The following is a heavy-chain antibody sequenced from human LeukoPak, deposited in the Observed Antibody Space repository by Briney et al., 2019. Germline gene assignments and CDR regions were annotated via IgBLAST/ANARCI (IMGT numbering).Heavy chain of an antibody. CDR2: IYYSGST. V-gene: IGHV4-31*03. J-gene: IGHJ3*02. CDR3: ARVMIVGATQDAFDI. Sequence: SQTLSLTCTVSGGSISSGGYSWSWIRQHPGKGLEWIGYIYYSGSTYYNPSLKSRVTISVDTSKNQFSLKLSSVTAADTAVYYCARVMIVGATQDAFDIWGQGTMVTVSS. D-gene: IGHD1-26*01. CDR1: GGSISSGGYS.